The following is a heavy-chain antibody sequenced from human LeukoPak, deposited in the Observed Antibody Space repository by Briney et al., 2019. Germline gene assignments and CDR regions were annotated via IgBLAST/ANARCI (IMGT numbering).Heavy chain of an antibody. V-gene: IGHV4-59*12. CDR2: IYYSGST. CDR1: GGSISSYY. CDR3: ARAGKKRAFDI. Sequence: SETLSLTCTVSGGSISSYYWSWIRQPPGKGLEWIGYIYYSGSTNYNPSLKSRVTISVDTSKNQFSLKLSSVTAADTAVYYCARAGKKRAFDIWGQGTMVTVSS. J-gene: IGHJ3*02.